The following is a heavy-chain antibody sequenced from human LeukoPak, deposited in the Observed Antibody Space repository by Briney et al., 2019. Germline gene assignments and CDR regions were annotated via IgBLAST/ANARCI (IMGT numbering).Heavy chain of an antibody. CDR1: GGSISVYY. CDR2: IFGSGST. V-gene: IGHV4-59*01. D-gene: IGHD1-26*01. J-gene: IGHJ3*02. CDR3: AREKDTGSNHAKIRYDI. Sequence: PSETLSLTCTVSGGSISVYYGSWIPHPPGKGLEWIGWIFGSGSTNYNPSLKSRLTISVDTSKNQCSLKLTSATAADTAVYYCAREKDTGSNHAKIRYDIWGQGTMVTVSS.